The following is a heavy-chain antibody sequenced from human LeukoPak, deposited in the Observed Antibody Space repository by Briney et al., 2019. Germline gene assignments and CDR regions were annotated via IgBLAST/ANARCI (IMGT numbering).Heavy chain of an antibody. CDR2: LYHSGTT. CDR1: GYSIAHGFF. D-gene: IGHD2-15*01. CDR3: ARVEVPRDINDWYFDL. Sequence: SETLSLTCTASGYSIAHGFFWAWIRQPPGGGLEWIGSLYHSGTTYYNTSLKSRISTSVDTSKNQFSLKLRLVTAADTAVYYCARVEVPRDINDWYFDLWGRGTLVTVSS. J-gene: IGHJ2*01. V-gene: IGHV4-38-2*02.